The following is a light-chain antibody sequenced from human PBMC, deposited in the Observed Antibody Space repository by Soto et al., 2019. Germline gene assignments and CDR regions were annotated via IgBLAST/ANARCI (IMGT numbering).Light chain of an antibody. J-gene: IGLJ2*01. V-gene: IGLV2-8*01. CDR1: SSDFGGTNY. CDR3: ASYAGSYNDVV. Sequence: QSALTQPPSASESPGQSVTISCTGTSSDFGGTNYVSWYQQHPGKAPKLMIFEVTKRPSGVPDRFSGSKSGNTASLTVSGLQAEDEAAYYCASYAGSYNDVVFGGGTKLTVL. CDR2: EVT.